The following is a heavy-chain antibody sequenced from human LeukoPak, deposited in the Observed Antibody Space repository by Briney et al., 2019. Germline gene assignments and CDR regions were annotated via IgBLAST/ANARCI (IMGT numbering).Heavy chain of an antibody. Sequence: GASVKVSCKASGYSFTGNYMHWVRQAPGQGLEWMGWINPNSGVTNYAQKFQGRVTVTRDTSISTAYMELSSLRFDDTAVYYCAREVVSSWYDHWGQGTLVTVSS. J-gene: IGHJ5*02. CDR3: AREVVSSWYDH. V-gene: IGHV1-2*02. CDR2: INPNSGVT. CDR1: GYSFTGNY. D-gene: IGHD6-13*01.